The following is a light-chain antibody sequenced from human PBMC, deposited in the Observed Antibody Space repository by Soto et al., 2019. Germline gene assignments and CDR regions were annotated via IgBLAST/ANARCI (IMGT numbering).Light chain of an antibody. Sequence: QSVLTQPPSVSRAPGQRVTISCTGSSSNIGAGYDVHWYQQLPGTAPKLLIYANGNRPSGVPDRFSGSKSGTSASLAITGLQAEDEADYYCQSYDRSLSGYVLGTGTKVTVL. CDR3: QSYDRSLSGYV. V-gene: IGLV1-40*01. J-gene: IGLJ1*01. CDR1: SSNIGAGYD. CDR2: ANG.